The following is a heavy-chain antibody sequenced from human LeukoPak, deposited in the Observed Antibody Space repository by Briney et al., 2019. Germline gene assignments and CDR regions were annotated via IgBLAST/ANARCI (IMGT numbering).Heavy chain of an antibody. CDR1: GFTFSSYG. V-gene: IGHV3-23*01. D-gene: IGHD2-21*01. CDR3: ARGIPIPATHPIDY. Sequence: PGGSLRLSCAASGFTFSSYGMTWVRQAPGKGLEWVSGISGSGGSTYYEDSVKGRFTISRDNSKNTLYLQMNSLRADDTAVYYCARGIPIPATHPIDYWGQGSLVTVSS. CDR2: ISGSGGST. J-gene: IGHJ4*02.